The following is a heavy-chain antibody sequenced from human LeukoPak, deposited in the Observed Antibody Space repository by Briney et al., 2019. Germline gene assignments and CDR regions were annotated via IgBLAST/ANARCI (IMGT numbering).Heavy chain of an antibody. V-gene: IGHV3-23*01. CDR3: AKDLDGSGLYGGLDY. D-gene: IGHD6-19*01. J-gene: IGHJ4*02. Sequence: GGSLRLSCAASGFTFSSYAMSWVRQAPGKGLEWVSAISGSGGSTYYADSVKGRFTISRDNSENTLYLQMNTLRGDDTAVYYCAKDLDGSGLYGGLDYWGQGILVTVSS. CDR2: ISGSGGST. CDR1: GFTFSSYA.